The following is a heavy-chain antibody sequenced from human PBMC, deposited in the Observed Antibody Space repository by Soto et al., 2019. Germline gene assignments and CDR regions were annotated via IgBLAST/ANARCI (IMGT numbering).Heavy chain of an antibody. V-gene: IGHV3-23*01. D-gene: IGHD2-8*01. CDR1: GFTFSNYD. CDR3: ARSSQWLVSD. CDR2: ISGGGANT. Sequence: QPGGSLRLSCAASGFTFSNYDMNWVRQAPGKGLEWVSGISGGGANTYYTGSVKGRFTISRDNAKNTLHLQMNRLRADDTAVYYCARSSQWLVSDWGQGTMVTVSS. J-gene: IGHJ4*02.